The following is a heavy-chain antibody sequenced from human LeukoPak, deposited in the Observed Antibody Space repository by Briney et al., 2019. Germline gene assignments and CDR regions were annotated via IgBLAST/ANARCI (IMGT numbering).Heavy chain of an antibody. CDR2: IYHSGST. J-gene: IGHJ4*02. Sequence: PSETLSLTCAVSGYGISSDYYWGWIRQPPGKGLEWMASIYHSGSTYYNPSLKNRVTISVDTSKSRLSLELISVTAADTAVYYCARIITMIRGERSGYFASWGQGTLVTVSS. CDR1: GYGISSDYY. V-gene: IGHV4-38-2*01. D-gene: IGHD3-10*01. CDR3: ARIITMIRGERSGYFAS.